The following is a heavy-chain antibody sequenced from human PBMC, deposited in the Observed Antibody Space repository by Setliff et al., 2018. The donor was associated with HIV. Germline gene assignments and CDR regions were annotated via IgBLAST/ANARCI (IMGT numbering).Heavy chain of an antibody. Sequence: PGGSLRLSCAASGFTFSSCWVTWVRQGPGKGLEWVSVIGGSGGSTYYADSVKGRFTISRDNSKNTLYLQMNSLRAEDTAVYYCAKGTYSYDSSGPDYWGQGTLVTVSS. CDR2: IGGSGGST. CDR3: AKGTYSYDSSGPDY. D-gene: IGHD3-22*01. CDR1: GFTFSSCW. J-gene: IGHJ4*02. V-gene: IGHV3-23*01.